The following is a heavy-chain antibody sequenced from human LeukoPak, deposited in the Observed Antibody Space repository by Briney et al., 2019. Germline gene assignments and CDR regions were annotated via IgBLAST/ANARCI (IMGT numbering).Heavy chain of an antibody. CDR2: ISGHNGNT. J-gene: IGHJ5*02. V-gene: IGHV1-18*01. CDR1: GYTFTNYG. CDR3: ARVLFLYCTGGSCYSTFNWFDP. D-gene: IGHD2-15*01. Sequence: ASVKVSCKASGYTFTNYGVSWVRQAPGQGLEWMGWISGHNGNTNYAQKFQGRVTMTTDTSTSTAYMELRSLRSDDTAVYYCARVLFLYCTGGSCYSTFNWFDPWGQGTLVIVAS.